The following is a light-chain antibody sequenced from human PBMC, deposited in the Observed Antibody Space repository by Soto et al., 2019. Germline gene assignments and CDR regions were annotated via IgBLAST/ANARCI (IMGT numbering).Light chain of an antibody. CDR3: QQRYSWPPVT. CDR2: DAS. Sequence: EIVLTQSPATLSLSPGERATLSCRASQSVVTYLAWYQQKPGQAPRLLIYDASNRATGIPARFSGSGSGTDFTLTISRLEPEDFAVYYCQQRYSWPPVTFGQGTRLEIK. V-gene: IGKV3-11*01. J-gene: IGKJ5*01. CDR1: QSVVTY.